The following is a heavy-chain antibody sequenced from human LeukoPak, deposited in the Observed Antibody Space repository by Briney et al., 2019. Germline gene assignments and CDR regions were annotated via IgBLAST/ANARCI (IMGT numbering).Heavy chain of an antibody. CDR2: IYYSGST. V-gene: IGHV4-59*01. J-gene: IGHJ6*02. CDR1: GGSISSYY. Sequence: SETLSLTCTVSGGSISSYYWSWIRQPPGKGLEWLGYIYYSGSTNYNPSLKSRVTISVDTSKNQFSLKLSSVTAADTAVYYCARDSGIAAAGDYYYGMDVWGQGTTVTVSS. D-gene: IGHD6-13*01. CDR3: ARDSGIAAAGDYYYGMDV.